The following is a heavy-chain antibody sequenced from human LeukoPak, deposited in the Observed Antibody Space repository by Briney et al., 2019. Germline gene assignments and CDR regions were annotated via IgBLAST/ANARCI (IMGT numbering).Heavy chain of an antibody. Sequence: SETLSLTCTVTGGSISGYHWNWIRQSPGKGLEWIANIYYTGNADYNPSLKSRVTISVDTSKNEISLKLSSVTAADTAVYYCARDQDSGSYGGFGYWGQGTLVTVSS. J-gene: IGHJ4*02. CDR2: IYYTGNA. CDR3: ARDQDSGSYGGFGY. CDR1: GGSISGYH. V-gene: IGHV4-59*12. D-gene: IGHD1-26*01.